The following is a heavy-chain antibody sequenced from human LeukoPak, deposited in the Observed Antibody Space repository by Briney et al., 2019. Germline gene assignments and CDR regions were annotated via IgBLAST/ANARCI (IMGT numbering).Heavy chain of an antibody. Sequence: ASVKVSCKASGDTFSNYAISWVRQAPGQGLEWMGRIIPILDIANYALMYQGRVTITADKSTSKVYMELSSLRSEDTAVYYCARTPISGATCWFDPWGQGTLVTVSS. CDR1: GDTFSNYA. D-gene: IGHD1-26*01. CDR3: ARTPISGATCWFDP. J-gene: IGHJ5*02. V-gene: IGHV1-69*04. CDR2: IIPILDIA.